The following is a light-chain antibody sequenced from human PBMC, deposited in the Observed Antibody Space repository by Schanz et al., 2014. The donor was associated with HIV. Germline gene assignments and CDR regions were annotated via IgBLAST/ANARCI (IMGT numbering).Light chain of an antibody. CDR1: QDIGND. J-gene: IGKJ2*01. V-gene: IGKV1-6*01. Sequence: IQMTQSPSSQSASVGDRVTITCRASQDIGNDLGWYQQKPGQAPKRLIYKASSLESGVPSRFSGSGSGTEFTLTISSLQPDDFATYYCLQDYNYPRTFGQGTRLDIK. CDR2: KAS. CDR3: LQDYNYPRT.